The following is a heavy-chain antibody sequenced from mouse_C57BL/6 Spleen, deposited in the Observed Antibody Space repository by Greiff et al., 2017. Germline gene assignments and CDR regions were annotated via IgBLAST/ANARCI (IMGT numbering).Heavy chain of an antibody. V-gene: IGHV1-69*01. D-gene: IGHD2-5*01. CDR1: GYTFTSYW. Sequence: VKLQQPGAELVMPGASVKLSCKASGYTFTSYWMHWVKQRPGQGLEWIGEIDPSDSYTNYNQKFKGKSTLTVDKSSSTAYMQLSSLTSEDSAVYYCARRDSNYFAMDYWGQGTSVTVSS. CDR3: ARRDSNYFAMDY. J-gene: IGHJ4*01. CDR2: IDPSDSYT.